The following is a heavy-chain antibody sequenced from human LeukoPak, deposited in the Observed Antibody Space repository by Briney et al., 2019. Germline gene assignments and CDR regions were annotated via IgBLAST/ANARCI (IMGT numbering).Heavy chain of an antibody. V-gene: IGHV1-18*01. CDR1: GYTFTSYG. CDR3: ARSDLLTGSPLFY. Sequence: ASVKVSCKASGYTFTSYGISWVRQAPGQGLEWMGWISAYNGNTNYAQKFQGRVTMTRDTSTSTVSMELNSLRSEDTALYYCARSDLLTGSPLFYWGQGTLVTVSS. CDR2: ISAYNGNT. D-gene: IGHD3-9*01. J-gene: IGHJ4*02.